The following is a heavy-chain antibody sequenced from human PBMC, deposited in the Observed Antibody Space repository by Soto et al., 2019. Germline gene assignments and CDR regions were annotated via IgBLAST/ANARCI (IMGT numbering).Heavy chain of an antibody. CDR1: GGSISSYY. J-gene: IGHJ6*02. CDR2: SYYSGST. Sequence: SETLSLTCTVSGGSISSYYWSWIRQPPGKGLEWIGYSYYSGSTNYNPSLKSRVTISVDTSKNQFSLKMRSVKDADTAVYYCARDQYVKGGYSYGYGYYYGMDVWAQVTTVT. CDR3: ARDQYVKGGYSYGYGYYYGMDV. D-gene: IGHD5-18*01. V-gene: IGHV4-59*01.